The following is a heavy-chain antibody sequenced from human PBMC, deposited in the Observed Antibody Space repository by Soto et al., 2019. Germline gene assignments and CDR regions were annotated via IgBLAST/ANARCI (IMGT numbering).Heavy chain of an antibody. J-gene: IGHJ4*02. V-gene: IGHV1-69*08. CDR2: IIPILGIA. CDR1: GGTFSSYT. D-gene: IGHD2-15*01. Sequence: QVQLVQSGAEVKKPGSSVKVSCKASGGTFSSYTISWVRQAPGQGLEWMGRIIPILGIANYAQKFQGRVTITADKSTSTAYMELSSLRSEDTAVYYCAREPLLRYFDYWGQGTLVTVSS. CDR3: AREPLLRYFDY.